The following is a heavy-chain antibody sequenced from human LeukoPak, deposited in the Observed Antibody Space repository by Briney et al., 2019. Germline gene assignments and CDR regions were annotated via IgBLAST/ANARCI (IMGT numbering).Heavy chain of an antibody. CDR3: ARTYSNAFDP. V-gene: IGHV4-38-2*02. D-gene: IGHD2/OR15-2a*01. CDR2: IYHSGNT. Sequence: PSETLSLTCTVSGYSISSGYYWGWIRQPPGKGLEWIGGIYHSGNTYYNPSLKSRVILSMDTSKNQFSLKLSSVTAADTAVYHCARTYSNAFDPWGQGTLVTVSS. CDR1: GYSISSGYY. J-gene: IGHJ5*02.